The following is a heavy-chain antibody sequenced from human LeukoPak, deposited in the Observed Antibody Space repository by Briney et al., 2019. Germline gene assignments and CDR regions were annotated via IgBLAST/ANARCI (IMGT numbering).Heavy chain of an antibody. D-gene: IGHD3-16*01. J-gene: IGHJ4*02. CDR2: IYYSGST. CDR1: GGSISSGDYY. Sequence: SETLALICTVSGGSISSGDYYWSWIRQPPGTGLEWIGYIYYSGSTYYNPSLKSRVTISVDTSNNQFSLKLSSVTAADTAVYYCARGRGIMITFGGATGFDYWGQGTLVTVSS. V-gene: IGHV4-30-4*01. CDR3: ARGRGIMITFGGATGFDY.